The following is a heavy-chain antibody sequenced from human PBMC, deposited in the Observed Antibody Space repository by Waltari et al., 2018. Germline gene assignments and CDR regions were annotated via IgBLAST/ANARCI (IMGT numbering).Heavy chain of an antibody. D-gene: IGHD3-16*01. CDR1: GYTFTNFY. Sequence: QVQLVQSGAEVKKPGASVTVSCKASGYTFTNFYMHWVRQAPGQGLEWMGIVNPNGGSTTYAQKLQDRVTMTRDTSTSTVYMELSSLRSEDTAVYYCARAGSIIIWGVAEWGQGTLVTVSS. J-gene: IGHJ4*02. CDR3: ARAGSIIIWGVAE. CDR2: VNPNGGST. V-gene: IGHV1-46*04.